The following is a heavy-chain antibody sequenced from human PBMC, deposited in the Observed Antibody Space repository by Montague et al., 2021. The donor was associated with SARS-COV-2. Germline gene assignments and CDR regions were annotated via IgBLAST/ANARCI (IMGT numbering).Heavy chain of an antibody. V-gene: IGHV4-59*01. CDR3: ARGIAAHGFYYCGMDV. J-gene: IGHJ6*02. Sequence: SETLSLTCTVSGGSISSYYWSWIRQSPGKGLEWIGYIYHSGSTNYNPSLKSRVTISVDTSKNQFSLKLSSVTAADTAVYYCARGIAAHGFYYCGMDVWGQGTTVTVSS. D-gene: IGHD6-25*01. CDR2: IYHSGST. CDR1: GGSISSYY.